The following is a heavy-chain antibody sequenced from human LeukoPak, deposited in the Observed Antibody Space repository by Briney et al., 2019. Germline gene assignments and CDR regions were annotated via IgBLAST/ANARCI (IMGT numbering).Heavy chain of an antibody. Sequence: GGSLRLSCAASGFTFNPYAMSWVRQAPGKGLEWVASIGGVGDRTYYADSVKGRFTISRDNSKDTLFLQMNSLRADDTALYYCAKASRQAAVASPLDYWGQGSLVTVSS. CDR1: GFTFNPYA. J-gene: IGHJ4*02. CDR2: IGGVGDRT. D-gene: IGHD6-19*01. CDR3: AKASRQAAVASPLDY. V-gene: IGHV3-23*01.